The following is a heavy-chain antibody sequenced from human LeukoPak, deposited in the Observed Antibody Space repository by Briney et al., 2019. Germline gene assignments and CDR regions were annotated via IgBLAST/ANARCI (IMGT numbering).Heavy chain of an antibody. CDR1: GFTFSSNS. V-gene: IGHV3-21*01. Sequence: GGSLRLSCAASGFTFSSNSMNWVRQAPGKGLEWVSSISSSSSYIYYADSVKGRFTISRDNAKNSLYLQMNSLRAEDTAVYYCARSNYDFWSETGFDYWGQGTLVTVSS. CDR2: ISSSSSYI. D-gene: IGHD3-3*01. J-gene: IGHJ4*02. CDR3: ARSNYDFWSETGFDY.